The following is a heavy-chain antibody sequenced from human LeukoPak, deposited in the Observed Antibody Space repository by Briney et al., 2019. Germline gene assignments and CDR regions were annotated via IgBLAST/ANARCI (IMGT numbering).Heavy chain of an antibody. CDR1: GFTVSSNY. Sequence: GGSLRLSCAASGFTVSSNYMSWVRQAPGKGLEWVSAISGSGGSTYYADSVKGRFTISRDTSRDTLYLQMNSLRAEDTAVYYCAKYYYGSGSAFRALDYWGQGTLVTVSS. J-gene: IGHJ4*02. D-gene: IGHD3-10*01. CDR2: ISGSGGST. CDR3: AKYYYGSGSAFRALDY. V-gene: IGHV3-23*01.